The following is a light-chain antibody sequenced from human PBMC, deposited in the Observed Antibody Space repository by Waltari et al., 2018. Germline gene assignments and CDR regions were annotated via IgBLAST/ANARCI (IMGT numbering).Light chain of an antibody. J-gene: IGLJ2*01. Sequence: SYELTQPPSVSVSPGQTASIPCSGDKLGDKYACLYQQKPGQSPILVIYQDTKRPSGIPERFSGSNSGNTATLTISGTQAMDEADYYCQAWDSSIVVFGGGTKLTVV. CDR2: QDT. CDR3: QAWDSSIVV. V-gene: IGLV3-1*01. CDR1: KLGDKY.